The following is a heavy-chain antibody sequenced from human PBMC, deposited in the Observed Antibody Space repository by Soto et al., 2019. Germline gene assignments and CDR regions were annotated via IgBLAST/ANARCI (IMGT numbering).Heavy chain of an antibody. CDR2: ISYDGSNK. D-gene: IGHD5-18*01. CDR1: GFTFSSYA. CDR3: ARDGPRYTAMVNLFAFDI. J-gene: IGHJ3*02. Sequence: QVQLVESGGGVVQPGRSLRLSCAASGFTFSSYAMHWVRQAPGKGLEWVAVISYDGSNKYYADSVKGRFTISRDNSKNTLYLQMNSLRAEDTAVYYCARDGPRYTAMVNLFAFDIWGQGTMVTVSS. V-gene: IGHV3-30-3*01.